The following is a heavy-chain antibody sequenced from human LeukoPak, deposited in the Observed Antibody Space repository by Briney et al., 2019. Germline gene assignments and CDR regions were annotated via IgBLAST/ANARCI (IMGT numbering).Heavy chain of an antibody. CDR3: ARAAIAAATPWFDP. D-gene: IGHD6-13*01. CDR1: GCSISSYY. J-gene: IGHJ5*02. V-gene: IGHV4-59*01. Sequence: SETLSLTCTVSGCSISSYYCSWIRQPPGKGLEWIGYIYYSGSTNYDPSLKSRVTISVDTSKNQFSLKLSSVTAADTAVYYCARAAIAAATPWFDPWGQGTLVTVSS. CDR2: IYYSGST.